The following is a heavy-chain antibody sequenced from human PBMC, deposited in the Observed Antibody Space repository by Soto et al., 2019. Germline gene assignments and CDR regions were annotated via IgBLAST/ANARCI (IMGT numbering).Heavy chain of an antibody. V-gene: IGHV4-31*03. CDR3: SRIYHRFLEWLFSDS. Sequence: SETLSLTCTVSGGSISCGRYYWNWIRQHPGKGLEWIGYIYHSGNTYYNPSLKSRSSISLDTSKYQFSLKLDSVTVADAAVYYYSRIYHRFLEWLFSDSWGQGTLVTVSS. CDR2: IYHSGNT. CDR1: GGSISCGRYY. D-gene: IGHD3-3*01. J-gene: IGHJ4*02.